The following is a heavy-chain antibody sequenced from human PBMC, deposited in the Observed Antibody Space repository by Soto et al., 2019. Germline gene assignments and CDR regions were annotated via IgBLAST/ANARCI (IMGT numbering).Heavy chain of an antibody. D-gene: IGHD2-15*01. Sequence: QVQLVQSGGGLVKPGGSLRLSCAASEFTFGDYYMTWIRQAPGKGLEWISFITASSRDSYYADSVKGRFTIFRDNAKNSLYLQMNSLRAEDTAVYYCARHTLVDEAFELWGQGTMVTVS. CDR2: ITASSRDS. CDR1: EFTFGDYY. CDR3: ARHTLVDEAFEL. V-gene: IGHV3-11*05. J-gene: IGHJ3*01.